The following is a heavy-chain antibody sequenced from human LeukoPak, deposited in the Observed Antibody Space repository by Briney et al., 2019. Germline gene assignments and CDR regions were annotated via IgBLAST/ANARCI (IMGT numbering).Heavy chain of an antibody. V-gene: IGHV3-30-3*01. Sequence: GGSLRPSCAASGFTFSSYAMHWVRQAPGKGLEWVAVISYDGSNKYYADSVKGRFTISRDNSKKTLYLHLNSLRVEDAAVYYCAKDGYSSIPGFHFEYWGQGTPVTVSS. CDR1: GFTFSSYA. D-gene: IGHD6-13*01. CDR3: AKDGYSSIPGFHFEY. CDR2: ISYDGSNK. J-gene: IGHJ4*02.